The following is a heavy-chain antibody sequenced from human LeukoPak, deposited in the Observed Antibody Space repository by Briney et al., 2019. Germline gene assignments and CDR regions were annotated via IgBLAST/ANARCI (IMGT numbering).Heavy chain of an antibody. V-gene: IGHV1-69*06. CDR2: IIPIFGTA. Sequence: GASVKVSCKASGGTFSSYAISWVRQAPGQGLEWMGGIIPIFGTANYAQKFQGRVTMTEDTSTDTAYMELNSLRSEDTAVYYCATGSATGYNWFDPWGQGTLVTVSS. J-gene: IGHJ5*02. CDR3: ATGSATGYNWFDP. D-gene: IGHD1-26*01. CDR1: GGTFSSYA.